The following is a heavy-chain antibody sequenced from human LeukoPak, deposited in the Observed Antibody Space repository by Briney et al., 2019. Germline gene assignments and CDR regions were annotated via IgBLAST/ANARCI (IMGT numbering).Heavy chain of an antibody. CDR3: ARGDDYSRYYFDY. D-gene: IGHD4-11*01. Sequence: GGSLRLSCAASGFPFSSFSMNWVRQAPGKGLEWVSSISSSSSYIYYADSLKGRFTSSRDNAKNSLCLQMNSLRAEDTAVYYCARGDDYSRYYFDYWGQGTLVTVSS. CDR1: GFPFSSFS. J-gene: IGHJ4*02. V-gene: IGHV3-21*01. CDR2: ISSSSSYI.